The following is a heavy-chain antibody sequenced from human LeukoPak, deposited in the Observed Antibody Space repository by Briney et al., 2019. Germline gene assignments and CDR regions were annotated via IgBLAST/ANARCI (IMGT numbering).Heavy chain of an antibody. J-gene: IGHJ4*02. CDR1: GGSISNYY. Sequence: SETLSHTCTVSGGSISNYYWSWIRQPPGKGLECMGYIYYSGTTNYNPSLKSRVTMSVDTSKNQFSLKLSSVTAADTAVYYCARAPDYWGQGTLVTVSS. V-gene: IGHV4-59*12. CDR2: IYYSGTT. CDR3: ARAPDY.